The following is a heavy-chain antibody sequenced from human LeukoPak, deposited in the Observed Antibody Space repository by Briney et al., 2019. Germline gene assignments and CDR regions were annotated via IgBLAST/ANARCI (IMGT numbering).Heavy chain of an antibody. J-gene: IGHJ3*02. CDR2: IKCDGSEK. CDR3: VRGVGSSTSWYVRGFDI. V-gene: IGHV3-52*01. Sequence: GGSLRLSCAASGFTFSNSWMHWVCQAPEKGLEWVADIKCDGSEKCYVDSVKGRLTISRDNAKNSLYLQVNSLRAEDMTVYYCVRGVGSSTSWYVRGFDIWGQGTMVTVSS. CDR1: GFTFSNSW. D-gene: IGHD2-2*01.